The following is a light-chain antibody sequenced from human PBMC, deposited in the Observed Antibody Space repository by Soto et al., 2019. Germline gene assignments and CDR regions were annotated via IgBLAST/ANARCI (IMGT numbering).Light chain of an antibody. J-gene: IGLJ1*01. CDR3: SSYKSTSTPYV. Sequence: QSVLTQPASVSGSPGQSITISCTGTSSDIGSYNYVSWYQQHPGKAPKLIIYDVTNRPAGISSRFSASKSGDTASLTISVLQDDDEADYFCSSYKSTSTPYVFGTGTKVTVL. CDR2: DVT. CDR1: SSDIGSYNY. V-gene: IGLV2-14*03.